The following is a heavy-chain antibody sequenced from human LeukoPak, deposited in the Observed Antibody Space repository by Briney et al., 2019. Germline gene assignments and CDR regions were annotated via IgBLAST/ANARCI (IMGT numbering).Heavy chain of an antibody. CDR1: GFTFSSYE. J-gene: IGHJ4*02. V-gene: IGHV3-48*03. D-gene: IGHD4-23*01. CDR2: ISSSGSTI. Sequence: GGSLRLSCAASGFTFSSYEINWVRQAPGKGLEWVSYISSSGSTIYYADSVKGRFTISRGNAENSLYLQMNSLRAEDTAVYYCARERETTVVIYQGPFDYWGQGTLVTVSS. CDR3: ARERETTVVIYQGPFDY.